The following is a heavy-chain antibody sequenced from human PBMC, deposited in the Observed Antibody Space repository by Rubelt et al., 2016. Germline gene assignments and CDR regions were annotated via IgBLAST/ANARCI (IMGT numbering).Heavy chain of an antibody. CDR1: GFTFSSYS. V-gene: IGHV3-7*01. CDR2: IKQDGGEK. Sequence: EVQLVESGGGLVQPGGSLRLSCAASGFTFSSYSMNWVRQAPGKGLEWVANIKQDGGEKNYVDSVKGRFTISRDNAKNSLYLQMSSLRGEDTAVYYCGRDMNVWGQGTTVTVSS. J-gene: IGHJ6*02. CDR3: GRDMNV.